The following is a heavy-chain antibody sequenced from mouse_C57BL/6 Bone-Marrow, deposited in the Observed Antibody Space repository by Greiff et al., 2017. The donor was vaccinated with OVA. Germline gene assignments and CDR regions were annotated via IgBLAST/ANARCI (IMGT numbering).Heavy chain of an antibody. CDR2: IYPGSGST. Sequence: QVHVKQPGADLVKPGASVKMSCKASGYTFTSYWITWVKQRPGQGLEWIGDIYPGSGSTNYNEKFKSKATLTVDTSSSTAYMQLSSLTSEDSAVYDCARSSYYSNFDYWGQGTTLTVSS. CDR3: ARSSYYSNFDY. J-gene: IGHJ2*01. CDR1: GYTFTSYW. D-gene: IGHD2-5*01. V-gene: IGHV1-55*01.